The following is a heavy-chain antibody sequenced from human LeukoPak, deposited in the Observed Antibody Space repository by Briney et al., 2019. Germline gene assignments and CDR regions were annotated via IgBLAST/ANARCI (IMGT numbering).Heavy chain of an antibody. J-gene: IGHJ4*02. CDR3: TLPWGSGSYYDY. CDR1: GFAFSNAW. D-gene: IGHD3-10*01. V-gene: IGHV3-15*01. Sequence: GGSLRLSCAASGFAFSNAWMSWVRQAPGKGLEWVGHIKSKTDGGTTDYAAPVKGRFTISRDDSKNTLFLQMNSLKTEDTAVYYCTLPWGSGSYYDYWGQGTLVTVSS. CDR2: IKSKTDGGTT.